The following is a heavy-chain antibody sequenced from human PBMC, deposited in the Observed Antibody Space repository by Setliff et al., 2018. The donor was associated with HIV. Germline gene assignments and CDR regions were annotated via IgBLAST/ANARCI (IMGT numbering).Heavy chain of an antibody. V-gene: IGHV3-48*04. CDR1: GFSFDIYA. CDR3: AKRGVGATIFWGFDY. J-gene: IGHJ4*02. CDR2: IRATNGNT. Sequence: PGGSLRLSCAASGFSFDIYALTWVRQAPGKGLEWLSYIRATNGNTQYADSVKGRFTISRDNAKNSLYLQMNSLRAEDTAVYYCAKRGVGATIFWGFDYWGQGTLVTVSS. D-gene: IGHD1-26*01.